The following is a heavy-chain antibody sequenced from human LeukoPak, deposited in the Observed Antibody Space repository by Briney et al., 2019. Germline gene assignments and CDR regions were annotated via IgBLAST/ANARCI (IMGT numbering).Heavy chain of an antibody. CDR2: ISGSGGST. V-gene: IGHV3-23*01. D-gene: IGHD3-22*01. J-gene: IGHJ4*02. CDR3: AKATLYDSSGYYSSGIDY. Sequence: GGSLRLSCAASGFSLSTYAMSWVRQAPGKGLEWVSAISGSGGSTYYADSVKGRFTISRDNSKNTLYLQMNSLRAEDTAVYYCAKATLYDSSGYYSSGIDYWGQGTLVTVSS. CDR1: GFSLSTYA.